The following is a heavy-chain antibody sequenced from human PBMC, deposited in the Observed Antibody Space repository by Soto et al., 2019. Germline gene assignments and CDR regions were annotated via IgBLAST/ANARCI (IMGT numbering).Heavy chain of an antibody. J-gene: IGHJ4*02. Sequence: QVQLVQSGAEVKKPGSSVKVSCKASGGTFSSYTISWVRQAPGQGLEWMGRIIPILGIANYAQKFQGRVTIAADKSTSTAYMELSSLRSEDTAVYYCARDNETIFGVVIAYWGQGTLVTVSS. CDR2: IIPILGIA. V-gene: IGHV1-69*08. CDR1: GGTFSSYT. CDR3: ARDNETIFGVVIAY. D-gene: IGHD3-3*01.